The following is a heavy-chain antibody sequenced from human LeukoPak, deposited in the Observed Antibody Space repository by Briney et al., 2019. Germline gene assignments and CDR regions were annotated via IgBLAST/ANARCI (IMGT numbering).Heavy chain of an antibody. Sequence: PSQTLSLTCTVSGGSISSGSYYWSWIRQPAGKGLEWIGRIYTSGSTNYNPSLKSRVTISVDTSKNQFSLKLSSVTAADTAVYYCARGYYDFWSGYSYYCDYWGQGTPVTVSS. J-gene: IGHJ4*02. D-gene: IGHD3-3*01. V-gene: IGHV4-61*02. CDR3: ARGYYDFWSGYSYYCDY. CDR2: IYTSGST. CDR1: GGSISSGSYY.